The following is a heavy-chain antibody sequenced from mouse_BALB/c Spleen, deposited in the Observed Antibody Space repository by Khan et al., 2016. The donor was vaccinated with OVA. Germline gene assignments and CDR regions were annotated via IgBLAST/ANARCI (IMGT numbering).Heavy chain of an antibody. D-gene: IGHD1-1*02. V-gene: IGHV1S81*02. CDR1: GYTFTSYY. Sequence: QVHVKQSGAELVKPGASVKLSCKASGYTFTSYYIYWVKQRPGQGLEWIGGLNPRNGDTYFNEKFESKATLTVDKSSSTAFMQVSSLTSEDTSVYYCTRSGWAAFAYWGQGTLVTVSA. CDR3: TRSGWAAFAY. J-gene: IGHJ3*01. CDR2: LNPRNGDT.